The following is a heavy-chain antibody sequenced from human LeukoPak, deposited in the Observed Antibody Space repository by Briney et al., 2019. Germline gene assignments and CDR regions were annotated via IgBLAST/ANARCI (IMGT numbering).Heavy chain of an antibody. CDR2: ISSHSDYI. V-gene: IGHV3-21*01. CDR1: GFTFSTYT. J-gene: IGHJ6*02. D-gene: IGHD3-10*01. CDR3: VRDTRSSYSYYGMDV. Sequence: PGGSLRLFCAASGFTFSTYTMSSVRQAPGKGLEWVSSISSHSDYIYYAESVKGRFPISRDNAKNSLFLQMNSLRAEDTAIYYCVRDTRSSYSYYGMDVWGQGTTVTVSS.